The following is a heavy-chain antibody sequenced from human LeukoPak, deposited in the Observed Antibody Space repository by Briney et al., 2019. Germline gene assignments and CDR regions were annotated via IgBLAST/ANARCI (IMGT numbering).Heavy chain of an antibody. Sequence: PGGSLRLSCAASGFTFGSYSMNWVRQAPGKGLEWVSSISSSSSYIYYADSVKGRFTISRDNAKNSLYLQMNSLRAEDTAVYYCARTTYQLLSRWFDPWGQGTLVTVSS. J-gene: IGHJ5*02. CDR2: ISSSSSYI. V-gene: IGHV3-21*01. CDR1: GFTFGSYS. CDR3: ARTTYQLLSRWFDP. D-gene: IGHD2-2*01.